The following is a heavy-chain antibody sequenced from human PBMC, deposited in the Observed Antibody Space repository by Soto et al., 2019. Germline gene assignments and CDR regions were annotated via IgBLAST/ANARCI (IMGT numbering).Heavy chain of an antibody. CDR2: ISAYNGNT. CDR3: ARADPLVAVTATPGY. D-gene: IGHD2-21*02. J-gene: IGHJ4*02. V-gene: IGHV1-18*01. CDR1: GYTFTSYG. Sequence: QVQLVQSGAEVKKPGASVKVSCKASGYTFTSYGISWVRQAPGQGLEWMGWISAYNGNTNYAQKLQGRVTKTTDTSTRTAYLELGSLRSDDTAVYYCARADPLVAVTATPGYWGQGTLVTVSS.